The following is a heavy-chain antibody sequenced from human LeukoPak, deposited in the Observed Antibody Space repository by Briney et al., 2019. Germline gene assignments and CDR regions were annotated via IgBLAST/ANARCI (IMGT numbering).Heavy chain of an antibody. Sequence: GGSLRLSCAASGFTFSSYAMHWVRQAPGKGLEWVAVISYDGSNKYYADSVKGRFTISRGNSKNTLYLQMNSLRAEDTAVYYCARPLWSGELRAFDIWGQGTMVTVSS. J-gene: IGHJ3*02. CDR2: ISYDGSNK. D-gene: IGHD3-10*01. CDR3: ARPLWSGELRAFDI. V-gene: IGHV3-30*04. CDR1: GFTFSSYA.